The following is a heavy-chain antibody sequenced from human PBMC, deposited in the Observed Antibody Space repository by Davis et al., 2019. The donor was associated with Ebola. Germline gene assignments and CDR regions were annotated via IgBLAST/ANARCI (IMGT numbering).Heavy chain of an antibody. CDR1: GFTFSTYA. CDR2: ISSSGDTT. Sequence: GESLKISCTASGFTFSTYAMSWVRQAPGKGLEWVSGISSSGDTTYYADFVKGRFTISRDNSKNTLHLQLNSLRAEDTAVYYCARGGPSVYSSSFTWGQGTLVTVSS. D-gene: IGHD6-13*01. V-gene: IGHV3-23*01. J-gene: IGHJ5*02. CDR3: ARGGPSVYSSSFT.